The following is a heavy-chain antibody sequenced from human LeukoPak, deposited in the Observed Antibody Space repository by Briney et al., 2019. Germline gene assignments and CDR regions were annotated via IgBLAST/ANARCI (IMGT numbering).Heavy chain of an antibody. CDR3: AITGGDFWSGYYYIDY. CDR1: GGTFSSYA. V-gene: IGHV1-69*05. J-gene: IGHJ4*02. CDR2: IIPIFGTA. D-gene: IGHD3-3*01. Sequence: SVTVSCKASGGTFSSYAISWVRQAPGQGLEWMGRIIPIFGTANYAQKFQGRVTITTDESTSTAYMELSSLRSEDTAVYYCAITGGDFWSGYYYIDYWGQGTLVTVSS.